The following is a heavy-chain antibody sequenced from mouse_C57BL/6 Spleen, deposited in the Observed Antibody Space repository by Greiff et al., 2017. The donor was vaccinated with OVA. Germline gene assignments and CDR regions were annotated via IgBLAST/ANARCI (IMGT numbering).Heavy chain of an antibody. J-gene: IGHJ2*01. CDR3: ASNWEEGY. V-gene: IGHV5-9*01. Sequence: DVHLVESGGGLVKPGGSLKLSCAASGFTFSSYTMSWVRQTPEKRLEWVATISGGGGNTYYPDSVKGRFTISRDNAKNTLYLQMSSLRSEDTALYYCASNWEEGYWGQGTTLTVSS. CDR1: GFTFSSYT. CDR2: ISGGGGNT. D-gene: IGHD4-1*01.